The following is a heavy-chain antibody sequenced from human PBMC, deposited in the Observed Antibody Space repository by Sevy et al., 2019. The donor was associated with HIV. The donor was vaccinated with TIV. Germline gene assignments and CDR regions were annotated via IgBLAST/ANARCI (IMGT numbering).Heavy chain of an antibody. CDR3: ASNLPGYCSSTSCYAGYYYYYYYMDV. V-gene: IGHV4-38-2*01. J-gene: IGHJ6*03. Sequence: SETLSLTCAVSGYSISSGYYWGWIRQPPGKGLEWIGSIYHSGSTYYNPSLKSRVTISVDTSKNQFSLKLSSVTAADTAVYYCASNLPGYCSSTSCYAGYYYYYYYMDVWGKGTTVTVSS. D-gene: IGHD2-2*01. CDR1: GYSISSGYY. CDR2: IYHSGST.